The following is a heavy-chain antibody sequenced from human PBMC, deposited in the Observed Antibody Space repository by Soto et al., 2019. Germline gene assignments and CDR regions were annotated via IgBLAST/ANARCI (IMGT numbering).Heavy chain of an antibody. D-gene: IGHD5-12*01. CDR1: GVTFSSYA. Sequence: GASVKVSCKASGVTFSSYAISWVRQAPGQGLEWMGGIIPIFGTANYAQKFQGRVTITAEESTSTAYMELSSLRSEDTAVYYCARDTNDGYNYGTPFYWFDPWGQGTLVTVSS. CDR3: ARDTNDGYNYGTPFYWFDP. J-gene: IGHJ5*02. V-gene: IGHV1-69*13. CDR2: IIPIFGTA.